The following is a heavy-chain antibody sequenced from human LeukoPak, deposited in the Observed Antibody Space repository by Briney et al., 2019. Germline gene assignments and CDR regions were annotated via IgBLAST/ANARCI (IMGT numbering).Heavy chain of an antibody. V-gene: IGHV3-53*01. D-gene: IGHD5-12*01. J-gene: IGHJ4*02. Sequence: GGSLRLSCAASGFTVSSNYMSWVRQAPGKGLEWVSVIHSGGTTYYADSVKGRFTISRDSSKNTLYLQMNSLRAEDTAVYYCAKEYSGCAYFDYWGQGTLVTVSS. CDR1: GFTVSSNY. CDR3: AKEYSGCAYFDY. CDR2: IHSGGTT.